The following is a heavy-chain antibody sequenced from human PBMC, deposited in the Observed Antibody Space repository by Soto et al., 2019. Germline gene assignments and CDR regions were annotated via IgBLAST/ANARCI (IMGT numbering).Heavy chain of an antibody. CDR1: GFTFSNYG. Sequence: QVQLVESGGTMVQPGTSLRLSCVASGFTFSNYGMHWARQAPGKGLEWVAYLQYDGSYIHYSDSVQGRFTISRDNSRNTLYLQMNSLRDEDTALYYCARNPRPTYGDYADYWGQGTLVTVSS. D-gene: IGHD4-17*01. J-gene: IGHJ4*02. V-gene: IGHV3-33*05. CDR3: ARNPRPTYGDYADY. CDR2: LQYDGSYI.